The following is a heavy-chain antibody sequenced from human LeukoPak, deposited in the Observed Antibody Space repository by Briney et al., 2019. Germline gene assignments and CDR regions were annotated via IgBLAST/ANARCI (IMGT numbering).Heavy chain of an antibody. CDR1: GFTFDDYA. CDR3: AKKERDYFDY. J-gene: IGHJ4*02. Sequence: GGSLRLSCAASGFTFDDYAMHWVRQAPGKGLEWVSGISWNSGSVGYADSVKGRFTISRDNAKNSLYLQMNSLRAEDTALYYCAKKERDYFDYWGQGTLVTVSS. CDR2: ISWNSGSV. V-gene: IGHV3-9*01.